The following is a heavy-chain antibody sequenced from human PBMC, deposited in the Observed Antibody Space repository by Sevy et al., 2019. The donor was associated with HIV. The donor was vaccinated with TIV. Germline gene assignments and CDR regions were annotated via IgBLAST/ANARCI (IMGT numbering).Heavy chain of an antibody. V-gene: IGHV3-48*02. CDR3: ARCPGHYSIDY. CDR2: IGTAAGVT. Sequence: GGSLRLSCAASGFTFNTYSLIWVRQTPGKGLEWLSFIGTAAGVTYYADSVKGQFTISRDNAKNSLYLQMNSLRDEDTAVYYCARCPGHYSIDYWGQGTLVTVSS. CDR1: GFTFNTYS. J-gene: IGHJ4*02. D-gene: IGHD2-21*01.